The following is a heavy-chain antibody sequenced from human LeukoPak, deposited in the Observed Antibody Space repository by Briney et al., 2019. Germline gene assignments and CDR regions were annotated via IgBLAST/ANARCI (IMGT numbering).Heavy chain of an antibody. V-gene: IGHV3-23*01. CDR1: GFTFHNYA. Sequence: GGSLRLSCAASGFTFHNYAMNWVRQAPGKGLEWVSGMSYIGASTYYADSVKGRFTISRDNSKNTLYLQMNSLRAEDTAVYYCAKEEDGYNYYFDYWGQGTLVTVSS. D-gene: IGHD5-24*01. CDR3: AKEEDGYNYYFDY. CDR2: MSYIGAST. J-gene: IGHJ4*02.